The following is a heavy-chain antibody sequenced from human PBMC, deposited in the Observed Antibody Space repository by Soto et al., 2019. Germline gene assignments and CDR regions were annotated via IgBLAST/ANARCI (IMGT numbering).Heavy chain of an antibody. CDR3: ARAKGEFDL. J-gene: IGHJ5*02. CDR1: GYPFTSNY. CDR2: INPSGGST. Sequence: ASVKDSCTASGYPFTSNYMHWGRQAPGQGLEWMGIINPSGGSTSYAQKFQGRVTMTRDTSTSTVYMELSSLRSEDTAGYYCARAKGEFDLWGQGILVTVVS. V-gene: IGHV1-46*01.